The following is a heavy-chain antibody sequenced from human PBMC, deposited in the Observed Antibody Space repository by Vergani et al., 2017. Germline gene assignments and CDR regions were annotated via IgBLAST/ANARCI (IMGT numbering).Heavy chain of an antibody. CDR3: ARHPHYYYYYMDV. J-gene: IGHJ6*03. Sequence: QVQLVQSGAEVKKPGSSVKVSCKASGGTFSSYTISWVRQAPGQGLEWMGRIIPILGIANYAQKFQGRVTITADKSTSTAYMELSSLRSEDTAVYYCARHPHYYYYYMDVWGKGTTVTVSS. V-gene: IGHV1-69*02. CDR1: GGTFSSYT. CDR2: IIPILGIA.